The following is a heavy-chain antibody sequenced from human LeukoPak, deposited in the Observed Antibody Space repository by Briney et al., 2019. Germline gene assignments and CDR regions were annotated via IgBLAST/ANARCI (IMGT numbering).Heavy chain of an antibody. V-gene: IGHV3-30*04. Sequence: GRSLRLSCAASGFTFSSYAMHWVRQAPGKGLEWVAVISYDGSNKYYADSVKGRFTISRDNSKNTLYLQMNSLRAEDTAVYYCAREPRAAAGTWDAFTIECQVTMVTGSS. CDR1: GFTFSSYA. CDR3: AREPRAAAGTWDAFTI. J-gene: IGHJ3*02. CDR2: ISYDGSNK. D-gene: IGHD6-13*01.